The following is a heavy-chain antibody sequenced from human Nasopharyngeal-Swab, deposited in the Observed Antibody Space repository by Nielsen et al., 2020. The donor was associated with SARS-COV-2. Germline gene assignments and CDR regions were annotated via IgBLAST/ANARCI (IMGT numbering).Heavy chain of an antibody. CDR3: ARNGGYCSSTSCYSSWFDP. Sequence: SETLSLTCTVSGGSISSSSYYWVWIRQPPGKGLEWIGSIYYSGSTYYNPSLKSRVTISVDTSKNQFSLKLSSVTAADTAVYYCARNGGYCSSTSCYSSWFDPWGQGTLVTVSS. V-gene: IGHV4-39*01. CDR2: IYYSGST. D-gene: IGHD2-2*02. CDR1: GGSISSSSYY. J-gene: IGHJ5*02.